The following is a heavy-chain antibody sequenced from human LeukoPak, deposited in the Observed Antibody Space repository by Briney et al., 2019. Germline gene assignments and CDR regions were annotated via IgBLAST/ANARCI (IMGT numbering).Heavy chain of an antibody. CDR2: ISSSSSYI. CDR1: GFTFSSYS. V-gene: IGHV3-21*01. CDR3: ARGQLPTAVAGMSYY. Sequence: GGSLRLSRAASGFTFSSYSMNWVRQAPGKGLEWVSSISSSSSYIYYADSVKGRFTISRDNAKNSLYLQMNSLRAEDTAVYYCARGQLPTAVAGMSYYWGQGTLVTVSS. D-gene: IGHD6-19*01. J-gene: IGHJ4*02.